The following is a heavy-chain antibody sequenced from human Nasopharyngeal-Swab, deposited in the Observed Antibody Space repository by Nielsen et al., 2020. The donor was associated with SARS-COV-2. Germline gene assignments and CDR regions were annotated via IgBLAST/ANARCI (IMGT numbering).Heavy chain of an antibody. D-gene: IGHD4-23*01. Sequence: GGSLRLSCAASGFTFSSYAMHWVRQAPGKELEWVAVISYDGSNKYYADSVKGRFTISRDNSKNTLYLQMNSLRAEDTAVYYCARDESPRLRWLDYWGQGTLVTVSS. V-gene: IGHV3-30*04. CDR1: GFTFSSYA. CDR2: ISYDGSNK. CDR3: ARDESPRLRWLDY. J-gene: IGHJ4*02.